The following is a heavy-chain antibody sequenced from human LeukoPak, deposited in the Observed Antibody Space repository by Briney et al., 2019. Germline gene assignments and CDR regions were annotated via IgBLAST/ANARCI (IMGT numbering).Heavy chain of an antibody. J-gene: IGHJ4*02. D-gene: IGHD3-10*01. Sequence: SETLSLTCTVSGGSISSYYWSWIRQPPGKGLEWIGYIYYSGSTNYNPSLKSRVTLSIDTSRNQFSLKLSSVTAADTAVYYCARTPSDYYGSGSNRQVRLYFDYWGPGTLVTVSS. CDR1: GGSISSYY. CDR3: ARTPSDYYGSGSNRQVRLYFDY. V-gene: IGHV4-59*01. CDR2: IYYSGST.